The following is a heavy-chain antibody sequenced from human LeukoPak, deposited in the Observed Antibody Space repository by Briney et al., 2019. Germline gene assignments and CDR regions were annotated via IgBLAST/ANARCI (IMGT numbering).Heavy chain of an antibody. J-gene: IGHJ4*02. CDR3: ARGRTELVIPTY. V-gene: IGHV3-7*01. CDR1: GFTLSSHW. CDR2: IKQDGSEK. Sequence: GGSLRLSCAASGFTLSSHWMSWVRQAPGKGLEWVANIKQDGSEKYYVDSVKGRFTISRDNAKNSLYLQMNSLGAEDTAVYYCARGRTELVIPTYWGQGILVTVSS. D-gene: IGHD3-22*01.